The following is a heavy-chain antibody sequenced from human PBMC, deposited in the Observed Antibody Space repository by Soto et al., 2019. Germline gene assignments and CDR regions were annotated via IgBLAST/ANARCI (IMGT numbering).Heavy chain of an antibody. J-gene: IGHJ4*02. D-gene: IGHD2-2*01. V-gene: IGHV3-48*01. CDR2: ISSSSSTI. CDR1: GFTFSSYS. CDR3: AREIVVVPAATYYFDY. Sequence: PGGSLRLSCAASGFTFSSYSMNWVRQAPGKGLEWVSYISSSSSTIYYADSVKGRFTISRDNAKNSLYLQMNSLRAEDTAVYYCAREIVVVPAATYYFDYWGQGTLVTVSS.